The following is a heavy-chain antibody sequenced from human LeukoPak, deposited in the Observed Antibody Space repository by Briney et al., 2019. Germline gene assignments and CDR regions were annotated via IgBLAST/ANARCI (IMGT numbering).Heavy chain of an antibody. CDR2: ITPILGIA. J-gene: IGHJ4*02. CDR3: ARLRWLQSGY. Sequence: ASVKVSCKASGGTFSSYAISWVRQAPGQGLEWMGGITPILGIANYAQKFQGRVTITADKSTSTAYMELSSLRSEDTAVYYCARLRWLQSGYWGQGTLVTVSS. CDR1: GGTFSSYA. V-gene: IGHV1-69*10. D-gene: IGHD5-12*01.